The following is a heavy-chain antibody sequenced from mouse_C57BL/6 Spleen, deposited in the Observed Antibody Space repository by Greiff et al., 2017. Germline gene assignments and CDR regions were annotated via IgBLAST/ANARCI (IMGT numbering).Heavy chain of an antibody. V-gene: IGHV3-6*01. CDR1: GYSITSGYY. CDR2: ISYDGSN. CDR3: ARGGFYGYERYFDV. J-gene: IGHJ1*03. D-gene: IGHD2-2*01. Sequence: DVKLVESGPGLVQPSQSLSLTCSVTGYSITSGYYWNWIRQFPGNKLEWMGYISYDGSNNYNPSLQNRISITRNTSKNQFFLKVNSENTEDTATYYGARGGFYGYERYFDVWGTGTTVTVSS.